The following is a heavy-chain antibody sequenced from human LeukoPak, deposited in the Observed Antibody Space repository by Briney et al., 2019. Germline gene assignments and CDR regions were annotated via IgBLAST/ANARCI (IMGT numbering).Heavy chain of an antibody. CDR3: ARESTATVSTDWFDP. CDR2: IWYDGSNK. V-gene: IGHV3-33*01. Sequence: GRSLRLSCAASGFTFSSYGMHWVRQAPGKGLEWGAVIWYDGSNKYYADSVKGRFTISRDNSKNTLYLQMNSLRAEDTAVYYCARESTATVSTDWFDPWGQGTLVTVSS. D-gene: IGHD6-13*01. CDR1: GFTFSSYG. J-gene: IGHJ5*02.